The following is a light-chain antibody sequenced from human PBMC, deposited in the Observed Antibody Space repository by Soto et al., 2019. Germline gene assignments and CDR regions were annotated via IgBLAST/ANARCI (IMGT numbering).Light chain of an antibody. CDR3: QAWGTGGV. CDR2: VLDDGSH. Sequence: QSVLTQSPSASASLGASVKLTCTLSSGHSNYAIAWHQQLPEKGPRYLMKVLDDGSHTKADGIPDRFSGSSSGADRYLTISGLQSDDEADYYCQAWGTGGVFGGGTQLTVL. V-gene: IGLV4-69*01. CDR1: SGHSNYA. J-gene: IGLJ3*02.